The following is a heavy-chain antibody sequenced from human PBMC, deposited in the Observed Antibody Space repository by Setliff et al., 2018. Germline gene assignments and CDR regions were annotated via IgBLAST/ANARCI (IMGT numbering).Heavy chain of an antibody. CDR1: GGTFRNYG. V-gene: IGHV1-69*05. CDR3: ARGTDYHGSGSYWAKDV. J-gene: IGHJ6*04. CDR2: TIPVFGTT. D-gene: IGHD3-10*01. Sequence: GASVKVSCKASGGTFRNYGISWVRQAPGQGLEWMGGTIPVFGTTDYSQKFQGRVTIITDESTSTAFMQLSRLKSDDTAVYYCARGTDYHGSGSYWAKDVWGKGTTVTVSS.